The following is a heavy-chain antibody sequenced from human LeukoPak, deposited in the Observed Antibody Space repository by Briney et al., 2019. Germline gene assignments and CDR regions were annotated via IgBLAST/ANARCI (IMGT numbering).Heavy chain of an antibody. CDR2: ISGGGLTP. CDR3: AKAHSDGSGYVNNFVY. V-gene: IGHV3-23*01. J-gene: IGHJ4*02. CDR1: GFTFRSYA. Sequence: PGGSLRLSCAASGFTFRSYAMSWVRQAPGKGLEWVSTISGGGLTPYYADSVKGRFTISRDNSKNTLYLQMNSLRAEDTAVYYCAKAHSDGSGYVNNFVYWGQGTLVTVSS. D-gene: IGHD3-22*01.